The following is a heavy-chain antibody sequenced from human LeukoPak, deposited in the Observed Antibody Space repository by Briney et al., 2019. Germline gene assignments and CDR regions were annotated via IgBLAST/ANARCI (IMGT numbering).Heavy chain of an antibody. CDR2: IYSGGST. CDR1: GFTVSSHY. Sequence: GGSLRLSCAASGFTVSSHYISWVRQAPGKGLEWVSCIYSGGSTYYADSVKGRFTISRDNSKNTVFLQMNSLRAEDTAMYYCARGGWTYGRYYYFDSWGQGALVTVSS. V-gene: IGHV3-53*01. CDR3: ARGGWTYGRYYYFDS. J-gene: IGHJ4*02. D-gene: IGHD1-26*01.